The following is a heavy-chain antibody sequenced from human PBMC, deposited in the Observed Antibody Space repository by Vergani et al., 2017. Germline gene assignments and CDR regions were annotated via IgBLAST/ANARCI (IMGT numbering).Heavy chain of an antibody. J-gene: IGHJ4*02. Sequence: EVQLVQSGAEVKTPGESLTISCQLSGYSFTNYWIGWVRQMPGKGLEWMWIIHPADSDTRYSPSFQGQVTISVDKSISTAYLQRSSLRASDSSMYYCARLYGRDSSGSKYFDYWGQGTLVTVSS. CDR1: GYSFTNYW. CDR2: IHPADSDT. V-gene: IGHV5-51*01. CDR3: ARLYGRDSSGSKYFDY. D-gene: IGHD3-22*01.